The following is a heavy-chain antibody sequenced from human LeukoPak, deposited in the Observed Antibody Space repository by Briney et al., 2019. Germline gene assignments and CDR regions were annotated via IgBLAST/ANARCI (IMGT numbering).Heavy chain of an antibody. J-gene: IGHJ3*02. V-gene: IGHV3-66*01. CDR3: VSIAAADADAFDI. D-gene: IGHD6-13*01. CDR1: GFTVSSNY. Sequence: GGSLRLSCAASGFTVSSNYMSWVRQAPGKGLEWVSVIYSGGSTYYADSVKGRFTISRDNSKNTLYLQTNSLRAEDTAVYYCVSIAAADADAFDIWGQGTMVTVSS. CDR2: IYSGGST.